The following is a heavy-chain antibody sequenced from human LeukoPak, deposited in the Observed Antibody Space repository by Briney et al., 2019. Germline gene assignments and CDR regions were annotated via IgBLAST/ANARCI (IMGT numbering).Heavy chain of an antibody. CDR3: AREEYSGSYQEYYFDY. Sequence: GGSLRLSCAASGFTFSDYYMSWIRQAPGKGLEWVSYISSSGSTIYYADSVKGRFTISRDNAKNSLYLQMNSLRVEDTAVYYCAREEYSGSYQEYYFDYWGQGTLVTVSS. D-gene: IGHD1-26*01. CDR2: ISSSGSTI. V-gene: IGHV3-11*04. J-gene: IGHJ4*02. CDR1: GFTFSDYY.